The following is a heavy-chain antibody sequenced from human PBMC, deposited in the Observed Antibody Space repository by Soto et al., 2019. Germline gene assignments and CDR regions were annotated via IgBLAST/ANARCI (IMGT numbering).Heavy chain of an antibody. D-gene: IGHD6-19*01. Sequence: QVQLVESGGGVVQPGRSLRLSCAASGFTFSSYGMHWVRQAPGKGLEWVAVISYDGSNKYYADSVKGRFTISRDNSKNTLYLQMNSLRAEDTAVYYCAKGAGWYGYYYYGMDVWGQGTTVTVSS. V-gene: IGHV3-30*18. CDR3: AKGAGWYGYYYYGMDV. CDR2: ISYDGSNK. CDR1: GFTFSSYG. J-gene: IGHJ6*02.